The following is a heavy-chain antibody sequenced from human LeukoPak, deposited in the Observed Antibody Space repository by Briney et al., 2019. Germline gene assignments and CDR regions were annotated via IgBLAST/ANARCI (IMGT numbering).Heavy chain of an antibody. CDR1: GGSISSSSYY. J-gene: IGHJ6*03. CDR3: ASGGDTPYYYYYMDV. Sequence: SETLSLTCTVSGGSISSSSYYWGWIRQPPGKGLEWIGSIYYSGSTYCNPSLKSRVTISVDTFKNQFSLKLSSVTAADTAVYYCASGGDTPYYYYYMDVWGKGTTVTVSS. D-gene: IGHD2-15*01. V-gene: IGHV4-39*01. CDR2: IYYSGST.